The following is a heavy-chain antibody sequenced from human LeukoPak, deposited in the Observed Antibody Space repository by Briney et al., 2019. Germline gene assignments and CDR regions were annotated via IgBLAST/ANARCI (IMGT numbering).Heavy chain of an antibody. J-gene: IGHJ4*02. Sequence: GGSLRLSCAASGFTFSNYGMHWVRQAPGKGLEWVSVISYDGNNKYYADSVKGRFTISRDNSKNTLYLQMNSLRAEDTAVYYCAKEMATTNSWGQGTLVTVSS. CDR2: ISYDGNNK. CDR1: GFTFSNYG. CDR3: AKEMATTNS. D-gene: IGHD1-26*01. V-gene: IGHV3-30*18.